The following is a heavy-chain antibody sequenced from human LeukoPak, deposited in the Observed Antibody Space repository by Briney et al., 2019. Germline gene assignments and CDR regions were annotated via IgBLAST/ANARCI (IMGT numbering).Heavy chain of an antibody. CDR2: ISTDGDGP. Sequence: GGSPRLSCAASGFTFSNHAMNWVRQVPGKGLVWVSTISTDGDGPHYADSVKGRFTISRDNMKNTLYLQMDNLRDVDTAVYFCARTFNGFDPNFDHWGQGTLVTVSS. V-gene: IGHV3-23*01. J-gene: IGHJ4*02. CDR1: GFTFSNHA. D-gene: IGHD5-12*01. CDR3: ARTFNGFDPNFDH.